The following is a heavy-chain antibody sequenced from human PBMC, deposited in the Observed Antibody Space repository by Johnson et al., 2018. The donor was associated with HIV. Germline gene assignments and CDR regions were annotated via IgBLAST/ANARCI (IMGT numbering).Heavy chain of an antibody. V-gene: IGHV3-15*01. CDR2: IKSKTDGGTT. J-gene: IGHJ3*02. CDR3: ARVRWVSKWLSYDAFDI. D-gene: IGHD3-22*01. Sequence: EVQLVESGGGLVKPGGSLRLSCAASGFTFSNAWMSWVRQAPGKGLEWVGRIKSKTDGGTTDYAAPVKGRFTISRDDSKNTLYLQMNSLRAEDTAVYYCARVRWVSKWLSYDAFDIWGQGTMVTVSS. CDR1: GFTFSNAW.